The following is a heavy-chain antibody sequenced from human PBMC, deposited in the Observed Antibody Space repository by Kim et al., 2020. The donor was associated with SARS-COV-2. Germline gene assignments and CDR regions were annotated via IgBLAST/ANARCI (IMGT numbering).Heavy chain of an antibody. CDR1: GLTFSDHY. V-gene: IGHV3-72*01. CDR3: ARYLAEAYP. J-gene: IGHJ5*02. CDR2: IKKKADGSTT. D-gene: IGHD3-16*01. Sequence: GGSLRLSCEASGLTFSDHYMDWVRQAPGKGLEWVGRIKKKADGSTTTYAASVRGRFTISRDDLKNSLYLQMSNLKTEDTAVYYCARYLAEAYPWGQGTLVTVSS.